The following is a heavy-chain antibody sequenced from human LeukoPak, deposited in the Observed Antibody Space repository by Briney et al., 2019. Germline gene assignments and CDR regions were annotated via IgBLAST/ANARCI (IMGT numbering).Heavy chain of an antibody. Sequence: KPSETLSLTCTVSGGSISSSSYYWGWIRQPPGKGLEWIGSIYYSGSTYYNPSLKSRVTISVDTSKNQFSLKLSSVTAADTAVYYCARITSGSYLTYYYYYYMDVWGKGTTVTVSS. J-gene: IGHJ6*03. D-gene: IGHD1-26*01. CDR1: GGSISSSSYY. CDR3: ARITSGSYLTYYYYYYMDV. V-gene: IGHV4-39*01. CDR2: IYYSGST.